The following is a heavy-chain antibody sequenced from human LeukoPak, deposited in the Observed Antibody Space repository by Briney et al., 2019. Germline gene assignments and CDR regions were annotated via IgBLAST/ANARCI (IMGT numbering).Heavy chain of an antibody. CDR2: VFSTGST. V-gene: IGHV4-61*02. J-gene: IGHJ3*02. Sequence: SETLSLTCSVSGDSISSSTYYWSWFRQPAGKGPEWIGRVFSTGSTNYNPSLKSRVTISVDKSKNQFSLKLSSVTAADTAVYYFASVVTPLRFFERLPIQRGAFRMWAPVTMVTVSS. CDR1: GDSISSSTYY. CDR3: ASVVTPLRFFERLPIQRGAFRM. D-gene: IGHD3-3*01.